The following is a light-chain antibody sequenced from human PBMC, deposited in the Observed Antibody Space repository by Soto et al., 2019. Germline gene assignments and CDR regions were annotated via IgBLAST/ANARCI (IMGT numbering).Light chain of an antibody. V-gene: IGLV2-8*01. CDR2: EVT. CDR1: SSDVGAYNY. CDR3: SSFASSNTWV. J-gene: IGLJ3*02. Sequence: QSALTQPPSASGSPGQSVTISCTGTSSDVGAYNYVSWYQQHAGKAPKLVIYEVTKRPSGVPDGFSGSKSANTASLTVSGLQAEDEADYYCSSFASSNTWVFGRGTKLTVL.